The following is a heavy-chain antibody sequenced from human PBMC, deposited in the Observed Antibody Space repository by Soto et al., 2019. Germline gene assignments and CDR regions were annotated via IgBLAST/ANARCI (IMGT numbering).Heavy chain of an antibody. Sequence: QVQLVQSGAEVKKPGASVKVSCKASGYTFTSYYMHWVRQAPGQGLEWMGIINPSGGSTSYAQQFQGRVNMTRDTSTSTVYMELSSLRSEDTAVYYCARELNNYMDVWGKGTTVTVSS. CDR3: ARELNNYMDV. J-gene: IGHJ6*03. V-gene: IGHV1-46*03. CDR1: GYTFTSYY. CDR2: INPSGGST.